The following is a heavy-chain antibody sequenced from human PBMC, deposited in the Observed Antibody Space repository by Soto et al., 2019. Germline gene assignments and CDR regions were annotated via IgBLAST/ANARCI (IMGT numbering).Heavy chain of an antibody. J-gene: IGHJ2*01. D-gene: IGHD1-26*01. Sequence: ASVKVSCKASGYTFTSYAMHWVRQAPGQRLEWMGIINPSCGSTSYAQKFQVRVTITRDTSASTAYMELSSLRSEDTAVYYCARGGSLYWYFDLWGRGTLVTSPQ. CDR1: GYTFTSYA. CDR3: ARGGSLYWYFDL. CDR2: INPSCGST. V-gene: IGHV1-3*01.